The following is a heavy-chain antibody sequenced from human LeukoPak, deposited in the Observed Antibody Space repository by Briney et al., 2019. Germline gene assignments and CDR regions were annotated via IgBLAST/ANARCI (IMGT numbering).Heavy chain of an antibody. D-gene: IGHD3-22*01. J-gene: IGHJ4*02. Sequence: ASVKVSCKASGYTFTSYGISWVRQAPGQGLEWMGWISAYNGNTNYAQKLQGRVTMTTDTSTSTAYMELRSLRSDDTAVYYCARDDPPYYYDSSEYYFDYWGQGTLVTVSS. CDR3: ARDDPPYYYDSSEYYFDY. CDR2: ISAYNGNT. CDR1: GYTFTSYG. V-gene: IGHV1-18*01.